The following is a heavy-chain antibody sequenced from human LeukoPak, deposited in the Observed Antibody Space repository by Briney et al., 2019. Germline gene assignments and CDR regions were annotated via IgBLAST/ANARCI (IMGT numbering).Heavy chain of an antibody. CDR2: ISGSGSGT. D-gene: IGHD2/OR15-2a*01. CDR1: GFTFSSYA. J-gene: IGHJ4*02. V-gene: IGHV3-23*01. CDR3: AREDVIGIY. Sequence: QPGGSLRLSCAASGFTFSSYAMSWVRQAPGKGLGWVSTISGSGSGTYFADSVKGRFTISRDNSKNTLYLQMNSLRAEDTAVYYCAREDVIGIYWGQGTLVTVSS.